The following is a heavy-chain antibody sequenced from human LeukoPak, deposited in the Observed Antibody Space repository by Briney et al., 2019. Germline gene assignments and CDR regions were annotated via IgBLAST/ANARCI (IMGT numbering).Heavy chain of an antibody. CDR3: ARETYSSRSRWFDP. Sequence: ASVKVSCKAFGYTFTSYGISCVRQAPGQGLEWMGWISAYNGNTNYAQKLQGRVTMTTDTSTSTAYMELRSLRSDDTAVYYCARETYSSRSRWFDPWGQGTLVTVSS. V-gene: IGHV1-18*01. CDR2: ISAYNGNT. CDR1: GYTFTSYG. J-gene: IGHJ5*02. D-gene: IGHD6-13*01.